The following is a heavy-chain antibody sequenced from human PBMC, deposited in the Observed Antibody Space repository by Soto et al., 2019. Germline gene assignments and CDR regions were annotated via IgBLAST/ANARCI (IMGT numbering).Heavy chain of an antibody. CDR2: MNPNSGNT. J-gene: IGHJ5*02. Sequence: QVQLVQSGAEVKKPGASVKVSCKASGYTFTSYDVNWVRQATGQGLEWMGWMNPNSGNTGYAQKFQGRFTMTRNTSISTAYMELSSLRSEDTAVYYCARARRIAGGGGFDPWGQGTLVTVSS. V-gene: IGHV1-8*01. D-gene: IGHD2-21*01. CDR1: GYTFTSYD. CDR3: ARARRIAGGGGFDP.